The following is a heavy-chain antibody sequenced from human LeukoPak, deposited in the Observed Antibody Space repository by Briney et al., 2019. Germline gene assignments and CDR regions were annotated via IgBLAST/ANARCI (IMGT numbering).Heavy chain of an antibody. CDR3: ARAKAGVATHYYYYMDV. Sequence: PGGSLRLSCAASGFTFSNHAMNWVRQAPGKGLEWVSGIIGSGASTYYADSVKGRFTISRDNAKNSLYLQMNSLRAEDTAVYYCARAKAGVATHYYYYMDVWGKGTTVTVSS. CDR1: GFTFSNHA. J-gene: IGHJ6*03. CDR2: IIGSGAST. V-gene: IGHV3-23*01. D-gene: IGHD5-12*01.